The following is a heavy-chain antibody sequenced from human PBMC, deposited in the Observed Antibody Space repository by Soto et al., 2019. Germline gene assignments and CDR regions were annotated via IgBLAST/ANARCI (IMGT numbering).Heavy chain of an antibody. V-gene: IGHV4-4*02. D-gene: IGHD3-22*01. CDR1: GGSISSSNW. CDR2: IYHSGST. Sequence: SQTLSLTCAVSGGSISSSNWWRWVRQPPGKGLEWIGEIYHSGSTNYNPSLKSRVTISVDTSKNQFSLKLSSVTAADTAVYYCARYLYYYDSSGYWARQYYYGMDVWGQGTTVTVSS. J-gene: IGHJ6*02. CDR3: ARYLYYYDSSGYWARQYYYGMDV.